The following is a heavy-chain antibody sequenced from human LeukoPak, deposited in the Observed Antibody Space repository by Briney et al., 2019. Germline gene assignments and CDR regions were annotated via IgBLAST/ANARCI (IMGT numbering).Heavy chain of an antibody. CDR2: ISYDGSNK. V-gene: IGHV3-30*18. CDR1: GFSFSSYA. J-gene: IGHJ4*02. CDR3: AKDSFSGWPFDY. Sequence: GGSLRLSCAASGFSFSSYAMHWVRQAPGKGLEWVAVISYDGSNKYYADSVKGRFTISRDNSKNTLYLQMNSLRAEDTAVYYCAKDSFSGWPFDYWGQGTLVTVSS. D-gene: IGHD6-19*01.